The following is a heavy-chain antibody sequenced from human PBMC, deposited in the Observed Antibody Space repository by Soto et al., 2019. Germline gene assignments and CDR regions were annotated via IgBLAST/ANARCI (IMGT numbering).Heavy chain of an antibody. J-gene: IGHJ4*02. Sequence: VGSLRLSCAASGFTFSNYAMSCVRQAPGKGLEWVSAISGSGGSTYYADSVKGRFTISRDNSKNTLYLQMNSLRAEDTAVYYCANLYYYDSSGYRRPSRYWGQGTLVTVSS. CDR3: ANLYYYDSSGYRRPSRY. CDR2: ISGSGGST. D-gene: IGHD3-22*01. V-gene: IGHV3-23*01. CDR1: GFTFSNYA.